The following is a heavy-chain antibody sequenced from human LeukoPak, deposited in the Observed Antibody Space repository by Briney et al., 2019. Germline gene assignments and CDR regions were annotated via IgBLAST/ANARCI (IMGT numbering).Heavy chain of an antibody. CDR2: IRQDGREK. Sequence: GGSLRLSCAASGFGVSNYWMSWVRQAPGKGLEWVANIRQDGREKYYVDSVKGRFTISRDNAKNSLYLQMNSLRAEDTALYYCAKEPTYYYDSSGYYDYWGQGTLVTVSS. CDR3: AKEPTYYYDSSGYYDY. V-gene: IGHV3-7*03. J-gene: IGHJ4*02. D-gene: IGHD3-22*01. CDR1: GFGVSNYW.